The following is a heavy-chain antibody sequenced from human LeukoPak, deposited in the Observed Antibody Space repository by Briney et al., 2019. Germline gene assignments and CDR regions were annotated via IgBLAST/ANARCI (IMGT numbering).Heavy chain of an antibody. CDR3: ARVEWGSGSYHYFDY. V-gene: IGHV4-59*01. CDR2: IYYSGST. J-gene: IGHJ4*02. CDR1: GGSLSSYY. Sequence: SETLSLTCTVSGGSLSSYYWSWIRQPPGQGLEWIGYIYYSGSTNYNPSLTSRVTISVDTSKNQFSLTLSSVTAADTAVYYCARVEWGSGSYHYFDYWGQGTLVTVSS. D-gene: IGHD3-10*01.